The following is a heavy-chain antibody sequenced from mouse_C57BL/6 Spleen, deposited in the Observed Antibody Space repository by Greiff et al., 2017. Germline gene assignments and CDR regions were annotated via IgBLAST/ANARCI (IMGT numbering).Heavy chain of an antibody. CDR2: ISYDGSN. Sequence: ESGPGLVKPSQSLSLTCSVTGYSITSGYYWNWIRQFPGNKLEWMGYISYDGSNNYNPSLTNRISITRDTSKNQFFLKLNSVTTEDTATYYCARVITTVYFDYWGQGTTLTVSS. CDR1: GYSITSGYY. J-gene: IGHJ2*01. D-gene: IGHD1-1*01. V-gene: IGHV3-6*01. CDR3: ARVITTVYFDY.